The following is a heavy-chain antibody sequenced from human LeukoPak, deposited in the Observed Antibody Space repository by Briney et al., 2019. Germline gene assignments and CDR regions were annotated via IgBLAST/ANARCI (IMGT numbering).Heavy chain of an antibody. J-gene: IGHJ4*02. CDR3: TIPASGYSYGVLDS. Sequence: TGGSLRLSCAASAFTLSNVWMSWVRQAPGKGLEWVGRIRSKTDGGKTDYAAPVKGRFTISRDDSKNTLYLQMDSLKTEDTAVYYCTIPASGYSYGVLDSWGQGALVTVSS. V-gene: IGHV3-15*01. CDR1: AFTLSNVW. D-gene: IGHD5-18*01. CDR2: IRSKTDGGKT.